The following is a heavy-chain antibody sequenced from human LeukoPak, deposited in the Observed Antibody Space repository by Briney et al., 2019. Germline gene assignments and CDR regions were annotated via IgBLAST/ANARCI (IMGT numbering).Heavy chain of an antibody. J-gene: IGHJ6*02. CDR1: GGSINYYY. D-gene: IGHD1-26*01. CDR3: ARSGAGSPSYGMDV. CDR2: IYYRGSSGST. V-gene: IGHV4-59*01. Sequence: SETLSLTCTVSGGSINYYYWTWTRQPPGKGLEWIGYIYYRGSSGSTNYNPSLKSRVTMSVDTSKNQLSLKLSSVTAADSAVYYCARSGAGSPSYGMDVWGQGITVTVSS.